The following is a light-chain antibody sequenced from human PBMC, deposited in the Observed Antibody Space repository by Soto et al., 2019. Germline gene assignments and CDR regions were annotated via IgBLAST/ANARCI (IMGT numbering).Light chain of an antibody. Sequence: QSALTQPPSVSGSPGQSVTISCTGTSSDIGSYNRVSWYQQPPGTAPKLMIYEVSNRPSGVPDRFSGSKSGNTASLIISGLQAEDEADYYCGTWDSSLSAYVFGTGTKLTVL. V-gene: IGLV2-18*02. J-gene: IGLJ1*01. CDR3: GTWDSSLSAYV. CDR2: EVS. CDR1: SSDIGSYNR.